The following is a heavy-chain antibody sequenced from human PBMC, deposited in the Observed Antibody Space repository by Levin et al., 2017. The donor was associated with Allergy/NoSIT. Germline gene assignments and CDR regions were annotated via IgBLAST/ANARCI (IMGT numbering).Heavy chain of an antibody. V-gene: IGHV3-15*01. J-gene: IGHJ4*02. CDR3: TTAGNYYDSSGYYWDFDY. D-gene: IGHD3-22*01. CDR2: IKSKTDGGTT. CDR1: GFTFSNAW. Sequence: GESLKISCAASGFTFSNAWMSWVRQAPGKGLEWVGRIKSKTDGGTTDYAAPVKGRFTISRDDSKNTLYLQMNSLKTEDTAVYYCTTAGNYYDSSGYYWDFDYWGQGTLVTVSS.